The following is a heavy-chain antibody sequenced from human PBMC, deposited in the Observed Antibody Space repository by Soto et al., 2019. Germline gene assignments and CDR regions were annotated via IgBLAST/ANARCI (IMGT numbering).Heavy chain of an antibody. Sequence: GGSLRLSCAASGFTSSSSGMSWVRQAPGKGLEWVSGITDSGGSTYYVDSVKGRFTISRDNSKNTLSLEMNSLRAEDTAVYYCAKDSGWLHYYWGQGTLVTVSS. CDR2: ITDSGGST. V-gene: IGHV3-23*01. CDR1: GFTSSSSG. D-gene: IGHD5-12*01. J-gene: IGHJ4*02. CDR3: AKDSGWLHYY.